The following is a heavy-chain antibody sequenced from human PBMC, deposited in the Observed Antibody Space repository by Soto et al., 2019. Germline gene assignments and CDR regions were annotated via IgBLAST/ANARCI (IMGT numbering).Heavy chain of an antibody. CDR3: AKEPQEGGYSSRMDV. V-gene: IGHV3-30*18. D-gene: IGHD6-13*01. Sequence: PGGSLRLSCAASGFTFSSYGMHWVRQALGKGLEWVAFISYDGSNKYYADSVKGRFTISRDNSKNTLYLQMNSLRAEDTAVYYCAKEPQEGGYSSRMDVWGQGTTVTVSS. CDR1: GFTFSSYG. CDR2: ISYDGSNK. J-gene: IGHJ6*02.